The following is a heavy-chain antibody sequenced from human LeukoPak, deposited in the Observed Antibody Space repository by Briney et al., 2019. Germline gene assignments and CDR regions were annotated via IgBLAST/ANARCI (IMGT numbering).Heavy chain of an antibody. CDR2: IIPILGIA. Sequence: SVKVSCKASGGTFSSYAISWVRQAPGQGLEWMGRIIPILGIANYAQKFRGRVTITADKSTSTAYMELSSLRSEDTAVYYCASSSNFWFDPWGQGTLVTVSS. CDR1: GGTFSSYA. CDR3: ASSSNFWFDP. V-gene: IGHV1-69*04. J-gene: IGHJ5*02. D-gene: IGHD1-7*01.